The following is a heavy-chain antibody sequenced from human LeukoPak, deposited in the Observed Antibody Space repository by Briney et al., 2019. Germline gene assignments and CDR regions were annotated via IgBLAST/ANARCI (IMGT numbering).Heavy chain of an antibody. CDR1: GGSFSGYY. CDR2: INHSGST. V-gene: IGHV4-34*01. J-gene: IGHJ6*03. D-gene: IGHD3-10*01. CDR3: ARGRGRRYYGSGSRDYYYYYMDV. Sequence: SETLSLTCAVYGGSFSGYYWSWIRQPPGKGLEWIGEINHSGSTNYNPPLKSRVTISVDTSKNQFSLKLSSVTAADTAVYYCARGRGRRYYGSGSRDYYYYYMDVWGKGTTVTVSS.